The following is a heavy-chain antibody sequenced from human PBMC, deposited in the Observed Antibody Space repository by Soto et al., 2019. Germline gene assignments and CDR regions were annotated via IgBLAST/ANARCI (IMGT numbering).Heavy chain of an antibody. Sequence: SQTLSLTCAISGDSVSDNSAAWNWIRQSPSRGLEWLGRTYYRSKWYNDYAVSVKSRITVTPDTSKNQFSLHLNSVTPEDTAVYYCAREGPYYVSRDSYLDYWGQGALVTVSS. J-gene: IGHJ4*02. V-gene: IGHV6-1*01. CDR1: GDSVSDNSAA. CDR2: TYYRSKWYN. D-gene: IGHD3-16*01. CDR3: AREGPYYVSRDSYLDY.